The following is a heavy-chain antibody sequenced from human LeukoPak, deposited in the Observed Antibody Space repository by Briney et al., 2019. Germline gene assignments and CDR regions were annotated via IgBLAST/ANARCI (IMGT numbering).Heavy chain of an antibody. CDR1: GYTFTSYD. J-gene: IGHJ4*02. Sequence: GASVKVSCKASGYTFTSYDINWVRQATGQGLEWMGWMNPNSGNTGYAQKFQGRVTMTTDTSTSTAYMELRSLRSDDTAVYYCASSVLWFGELSYFDYWGQGTLVTVSS. V-gene: IGHV1-8*01. CDR2: MNPNSGNT. D-gene: IGHD3-10*01. CDR3: ASSVLWFGELSYFDY.